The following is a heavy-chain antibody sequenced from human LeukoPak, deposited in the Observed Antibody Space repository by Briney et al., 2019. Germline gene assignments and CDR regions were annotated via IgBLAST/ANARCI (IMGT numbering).Heavy chain of an antibody. CDR2: INHSGST. CDR1: GRSFSGYY. CDR3: ARTRWFGSNWFDP. J-gene: IGHJ5*02. D-gene: IGHD3-10*01. Sequence: KPSETLSLTCAVYGRSFSGYYWSWIRQPPGKGLEWIGEINHSGSTNYNPSLKSRVTISVDTSKNQFSLKLSSVTAADTAVYYCARTRWFGSNWFDPWGQGTLVTVSS. V-gene: IGHV4-34*01.